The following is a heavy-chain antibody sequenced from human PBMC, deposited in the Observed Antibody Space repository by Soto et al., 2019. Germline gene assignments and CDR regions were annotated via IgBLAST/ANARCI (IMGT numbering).Heavy chain of an antibody. J-gene: IGHJ4*02. V-gene: IGHV3-30*18. Sequence: QVQLVESGGGVVQPGRSLRLSCGASGFTFSSYGMHWVRQAPGKGLEWVAVISYDGSNKYYADSVKGRFTISRDNSKNTLYLQMNSLRAEDTAVYYCAKGDYGDYVFDYWGQGTLVTVSS. CDR3: AKGDYGDYVFDY. CDR2: ISYDGSNK. D-gene: IGHD4-17*01. CDR1: GFTFSSYG.